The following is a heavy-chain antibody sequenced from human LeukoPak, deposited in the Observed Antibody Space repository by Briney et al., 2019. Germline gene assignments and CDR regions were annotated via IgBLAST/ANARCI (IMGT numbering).Heavy chain of an antibody. J-gene: IGHJ4*02. V-gene: IGHV4-39*07. CDR3: ARGFTPDY. CDR2: IYYSGST. CDR1: GGSISSSSYY. Sequence: SETLSLTCTVSGGSISSSSYYWGWIRQPPGKGLEWIGSIYYSGSTYYNPSLKSRVTISVDTSKNQFSLKLSSVTAADTAVYYCARGFTPDYWGQGTLVTVSS.